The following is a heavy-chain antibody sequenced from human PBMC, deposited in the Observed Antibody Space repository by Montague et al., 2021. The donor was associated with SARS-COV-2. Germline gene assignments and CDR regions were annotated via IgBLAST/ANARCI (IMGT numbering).Heavy chain of an antibody. V-gene: IGHV3-23*01. J-gene: IGHJ6*02. D-gene: IGHD6-13*01. Sequence: SLRLSCAASGFTFSSYAMSWVRQAPGKGLEWVSAISGSGGSTYYADSVKGRFTISRDNSKNTLYLQMNSLRAEDTAVYYCARAAAGYYYYGMDVWGQGTTVTASS. CDR1: GFTFSSYA. CDR3: ARAAAGYYYYGMDV. CDR2: ISGSGGST.